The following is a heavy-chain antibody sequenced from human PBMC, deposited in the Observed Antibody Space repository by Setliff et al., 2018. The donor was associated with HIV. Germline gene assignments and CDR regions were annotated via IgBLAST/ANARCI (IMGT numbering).Heavy chain of an antibody. Sequence: SETLSLTCTVSGGSINSTSYYWGWIRQPPGNGLEWIGSIYHTGSTYYKPSLKSRVTISVDASKNQFSLKLSSVTAADTAVYHCARRNSGWYDAFDIWGQGTMVTVSS. J-gene: IGHJ3*02. CDR3: ARRNSGWYDAFDI. D-gene: IGHD6-19*01. CDR2: IYHTGST. CDR1: GGSINSTSYY. V-gene: IGHV4-39*01.